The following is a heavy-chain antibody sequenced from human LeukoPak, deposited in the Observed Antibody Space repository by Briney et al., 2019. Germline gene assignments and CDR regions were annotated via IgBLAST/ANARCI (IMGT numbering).Heavy chain of an antibody. D-gene: IGHD5-12*01. Sequence: GGSLRLSCAASGFTFSNYAMSWVRQAPGKGLEWVSLIIASSGSTFYADSVKGRFTISRDISRNTLYLQMNSLRAEDTAVYYCAKGAYDYIEMGYFDYWGQGTLVTVSS. CDR1: GFTFSNYA. V-gene: IGHV3-23*01. CDR2: IIASSGST. CDR3: AKGAYDYIEMGYFDY. J-gene: IGHJ4*02.